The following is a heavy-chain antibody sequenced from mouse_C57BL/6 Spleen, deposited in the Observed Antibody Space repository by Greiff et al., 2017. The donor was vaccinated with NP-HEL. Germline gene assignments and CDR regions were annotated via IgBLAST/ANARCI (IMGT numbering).Heavy chain of an antibody. D-gene: IGHD2-2*01. V-gene: IGHV1-15*01. J-gene: IGHJ3*01. CDR3: THYVYDPAWFAY. Sequence: QVQLQQPGAELVRPGASVTLSCKASGYTFTDYEMHWVKQTPVHGLEWIGAIDPETGGTAYNQKFKGKAILTADKSSSTAYMELRSLTSEDSAGDYCTHYVYDPAWFAYWGQGTLVTVSA. CDR1: GYTFTDYE. CDR2: IDPETGGT.